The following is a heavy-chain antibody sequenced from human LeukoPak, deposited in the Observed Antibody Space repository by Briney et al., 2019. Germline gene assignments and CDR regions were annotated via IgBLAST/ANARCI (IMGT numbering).Heavy chain of an antibody. V-gene: IGHV4-38-2*02. CDR2: MYYRRSA. CDR3: TKYRWGGNSDFVN. CDR1: GISISSGYY. Sequence: SETLSLTCNVSGISISSGYYWAWIRQPPGKGLEWISSMYYRRSAYYNPSLRSRVTISADTPENQFSLKLNSVTAADTAVYFCTKYRWGGNSDFVNWGQGILVTVSS. J-gene: IGHJ4*02. D-gene: IGHD4-23*01.